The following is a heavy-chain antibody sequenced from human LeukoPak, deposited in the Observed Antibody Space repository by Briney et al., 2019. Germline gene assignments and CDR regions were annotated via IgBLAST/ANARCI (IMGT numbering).Heavy chain of an antibody. D-gene: IGHD3-9*01. CDR2: ISAYNGNT. Sequence: ASAKVSCKASGYTFTSYGIGWVRQAPGQGLEWMGWISAYNGNTNYAQKLQGRVTMTTDTSTSTAYMELRSLRSDDTAVYYCARVRDILTGYYNGGYFDYWGQGTLVTVSS. CDR1: GYTFTSYG. J-gene: IGHJ4*02. V-gene: IGHV1-18*01. CDR3: ARVRDILTGYYNGGYFDY.